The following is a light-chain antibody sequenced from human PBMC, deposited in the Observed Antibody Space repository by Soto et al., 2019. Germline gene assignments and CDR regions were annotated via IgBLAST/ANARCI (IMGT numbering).Light chain of an antibody. CDR2: KAS. CDR3: QQYNSYSGT. Sequence: DIPMTQSPSTLSASVGDRVTITCRASQSINNWLAWYQQKPGKAPKLLIYKASSLESGVPSRFSGSGSGTEFTLTVNSLQADDFATYYCQQYNSYSGTFGQGTKVEIK. V-gene: IGKV1-5*03. J-gene: IGKJ1*01. CDR1: QSINNW.